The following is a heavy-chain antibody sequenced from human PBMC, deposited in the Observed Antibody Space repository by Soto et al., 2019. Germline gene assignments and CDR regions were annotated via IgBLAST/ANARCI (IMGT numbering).Heavy chain of an antibody. CDR1: GFTITDYY. D-gene: IGHD3-10*01. CDR2: ISSVGTTT. J-gene: IGHJ6*02. CDR3: ARDQEGSGSHWLGYNYYAMDV. Sequence: GGSLRLSCGAPGFTITDYYMSWIRQAPGKGLEWVSHISSVGTTTYYADSVKGRFSISMDNAKNSLYLQMNSLRAEDTAVYYCARDQEGSGSHWLGYNYYAMDVWGQGTTVTVSS. V-gene: IGHV3-11*01.